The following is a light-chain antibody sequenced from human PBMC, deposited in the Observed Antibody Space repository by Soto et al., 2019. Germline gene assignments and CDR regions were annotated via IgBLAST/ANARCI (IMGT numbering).Light chain of an antibody. J-gene: IGKJ2*01. Sequence: DIQMTQSPSSLSASVGDRVTITCQASQDISNYLNWYQQKPGKAPKLLIYDASNLETGVPSRFSGSGSGTDFTFTISSLQPEDIATYYCQQYDTYSMYTFGPGTKLEIK. CDR2: DAS. CDR1: QDISNY. V-gene: IGKV1-33*01. CDR3: QQYDTYSMYT.